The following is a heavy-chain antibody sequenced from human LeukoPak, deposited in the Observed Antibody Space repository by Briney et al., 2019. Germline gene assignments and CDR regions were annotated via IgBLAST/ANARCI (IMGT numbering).Heavy chain of an antibody. CDR1: GFTFNSYG. CDR2: ISYDGNDK. V-gene: IGHV3-30*18. J-gene: IGHJ4*02. CDR3: ANLCSSGWPLRDY. D-gene: IGHD6-19*01. Sequence: PGGSLRLSCAASGFTFNSYGMHWVRQAPGKGLEWVAVISYDGNDKFYRDSVKGRFTISRDNSKNTLYLQMNSLRAEDTAVYYCANLCSSGWPLRDYWGQGTLVTVSS.